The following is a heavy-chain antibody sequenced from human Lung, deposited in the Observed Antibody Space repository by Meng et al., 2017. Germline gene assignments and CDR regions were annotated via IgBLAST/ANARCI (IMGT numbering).Heavy chain of an antibody. J-gene: IGHJ2*01. D-gene: IGHD6-13*01. V-gene: IGHV1-18*01. CDR2: ISVKNGEA. CDR3: ARYVPNGSFWYFDF. Sequence: QVQRVQSGAASKKPGASMKVSCKASGYIFTNYDISWVRQAPGQGLEWMGWISVKNGEAKYPQNFQGRVTMTTDTTTSTAYMELRSLTSDDTAVYYCARYVPNGSFWYFDFWGRGTLVTVSS. CDR1: GYIFTNYD.